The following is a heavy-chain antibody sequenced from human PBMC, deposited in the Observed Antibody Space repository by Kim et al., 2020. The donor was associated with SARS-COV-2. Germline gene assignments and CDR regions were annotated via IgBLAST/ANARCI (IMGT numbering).Heavy chain of an antibody. CDR1: GGSISSGGYY. CDR3: ARGGGTYYYYYYGMDV. J-gene: IGHJ6*02. V-gene: IGHV4-31*03. CDR2: IYYSGST. D-gene: IGHD3-16*01. Sequence: SETLSLTCTVSGGSISSGGYYWSWIRQHPGKGLEWIGYIYYSGSTYYNPSLKSRVTISVDTSKNQFSLKLSSVTAADTAVYYCARGGGTYYYYYYGMDVWGQGTTVTVSS.